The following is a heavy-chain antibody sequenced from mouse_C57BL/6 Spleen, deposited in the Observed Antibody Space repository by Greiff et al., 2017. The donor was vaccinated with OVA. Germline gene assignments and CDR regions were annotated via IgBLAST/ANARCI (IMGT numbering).Heavy chain of an antibody. J-gene: IGHJ4*01. D-gene: IGHD3-2*01. Sequence: EVKVEESGEGLVKPGGSLKLSCAASGFTFSSYAMSWVRQTPEKRLEWVAYISSGGDYIYYADTVKGRFTISRDNARNTLYLQMSSLKSEDTAMYYCTRGRAPTDYAMDYWGQGTSVTVSS. CDR3: TRGRAPTDYAMDY. V-gene: IGHV5S21*01. CDR1: GFTFSSYA. CDR2: ISSGGDYI.